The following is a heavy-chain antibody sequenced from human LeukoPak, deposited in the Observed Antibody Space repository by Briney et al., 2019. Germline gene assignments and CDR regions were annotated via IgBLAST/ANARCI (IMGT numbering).Heavy chain of an antibody. V-gene: IGHV1-8*01. J-gene: IGHJ5*02. CDR3: ARRRGITIFGVALNNWFDP. D-gene: IGHD3-3*01. CDR1: GYTFTSYD. CDR2: MNPNSGNT. Sequence: ASVKVSCKASGYTFTSYDINWVRQATGQGFEWMGWMNPNSGNTGYAQKFQGRVTMTRNTSISTAYMELSSLRSEDTAVYYCARRRGITIFGVALNNWFDPWGQGTLVTVSS.